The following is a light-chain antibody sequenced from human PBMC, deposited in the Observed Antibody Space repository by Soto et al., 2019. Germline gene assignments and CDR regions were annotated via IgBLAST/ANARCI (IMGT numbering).Light chain of an antibody. CDR1: QSVSSN. J-gene: IGKJ5*01. Sequence: EILMTQSPVTLSVSPGERATLSCRASQSVSSNLAWYQQKPGQAPRLLIYDASNRATGIPARFSGSGSGTDFTLTISSLEPEDFSVYYCQQRYNWPITFGQGTRLEIK. V-gene: IGKV3-11*01. CDR2: DAS. CDR3: QQRYNWPIT.